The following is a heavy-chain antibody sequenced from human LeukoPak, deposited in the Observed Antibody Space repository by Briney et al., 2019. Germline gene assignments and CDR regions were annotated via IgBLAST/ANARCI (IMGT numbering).Heavy chain of an antibody. Sequence: PGGSLRLSCAASGFTVSSNYMSWVRQAPGKGLEWVSRIIDSGVTRCADSVKGRFTISRDNSKNTLYLQMNSLRAEDTAVYYCAKGASMYVTGPDFWGPGTLVTVSS. V-gene: IGHV3-53*01. CDR1: GFTVSSNY. CDR2: IIDSGVT. D-gene: IGHD3-9*01. J-gene: IGHJ4*02. CDR3: AKGASMYVTGPDF.